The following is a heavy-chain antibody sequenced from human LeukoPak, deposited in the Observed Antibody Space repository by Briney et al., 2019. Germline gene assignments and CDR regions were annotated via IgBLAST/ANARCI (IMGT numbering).Heavy chain of an antibody. Sequence: ASVKVSCKASGYTFTGYDINWVRQATGQGLEWMGWMNPNSGNTDYAQKFQGRATITSNTPISKPYMEPSSMRSEDTAVYYCARHLRITKIVVVISAYFDYWGQGTLVTVSS. J-gene: IGHJ4*02. CDR2: MNPNSGNT. CDR3: ARHLRITKIVVVISAYFDY. CDR1: GYTFTGYD. V-gene: IGHV1-8*03. D-gene: IGHD3-22*01.